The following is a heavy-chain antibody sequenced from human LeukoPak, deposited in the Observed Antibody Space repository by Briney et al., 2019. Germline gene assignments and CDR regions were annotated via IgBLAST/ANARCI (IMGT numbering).Heavy chain of an antibody. CDR2: INPNSGGT. CDR3: ARDGADIVLMVYAKLSWFGP. Sequence: ASVKVSCKAFGYTFTSNYMHWVRQAPGQGLEWMGWINPNSGGTNYAQKFQGRVTMTRDTSISTAYMELSRLRSDDTAVYYCARDGADIVLMVYAKLSWFGPWGQGTLVTVS. CDR1: GYTFTSNY. V-gene: IGHV1-2*02. D-gene: IGHD2-8*01. J-gene: IGHJ5*02.